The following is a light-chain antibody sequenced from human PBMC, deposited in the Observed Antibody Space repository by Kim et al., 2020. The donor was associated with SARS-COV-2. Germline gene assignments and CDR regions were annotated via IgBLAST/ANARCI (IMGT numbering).Light chain of an antibody. CDR3: QQYNDWRLIT. J-gene: IGKJ5*01. CDR2: GAI. V-gene: IGKV3-15*01. CDR1: QSVSSN. Sequence: CPGERVTPSCRASQSVSSNLAWYQKKPGQAPRLLISGAINRATGVPARIRGGGSGTEFTLTISGLQSEDSAVYYCQQYNDWRLITFGQGTRLEIK.